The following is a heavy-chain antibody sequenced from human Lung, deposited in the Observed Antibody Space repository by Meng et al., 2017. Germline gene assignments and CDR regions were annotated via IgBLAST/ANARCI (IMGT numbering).Heavy chain of an antibody. J-gene: IGHJ4*02. Sequence: EVQLVESGGGLVKPGGSLRLSRAASEFTFSDYSMNWVRQAPGKGLEWVSFISNTGKYIYYADSVKGRFTISRDNAKNSLYLQINSLRAEDTAVYYCARGSYQPLLLSALDYWGQGTLVTVSS. V-gene: IGHV3-21*01. CDR3: ARGSYQPLLLSALDY. D-gene: IGHD2-15*01. CDR2: ISNTGKYI. CDR1: EFTFSDYS.